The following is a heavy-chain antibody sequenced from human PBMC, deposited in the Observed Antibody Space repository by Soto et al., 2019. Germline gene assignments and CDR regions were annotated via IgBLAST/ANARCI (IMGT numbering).Heavy chain of an antibody. V-gene: IGHV1-2*02. J-gene: IGHJ4*02. CDR1: GYTFTAYS. D-gene: IGHD6-19*01. CDR3: AREASAVISLDY. CDR2: FNPNSGDT. Sequence: QVQLVHSEAEVKKPGASVKVSCKASGYTFTAYSMHWVRQAPGQGLEWVGWFNPNSGDTIYAQKFQGRVTLTRDMSIGTAYMELYCLTSDDTAVYYCAREASAVISLDYWGQGTLVTVSS.